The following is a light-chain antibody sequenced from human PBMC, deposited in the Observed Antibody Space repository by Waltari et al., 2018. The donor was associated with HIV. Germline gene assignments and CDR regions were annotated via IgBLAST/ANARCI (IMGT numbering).Light chain of an antibody. J-gene: IGKJ2*01. CDR1: QHINNY. CDR2: DAS. CDR3: QQYDNLPFT. Sequence: DIQMTQSPSSLSASVGDRVTITCQASQHINNYLNWYQKKPGKAPKLLIYDASNLKTGVPSRFSGSGSGAHFTFTISSLQPEDFAIYYCQQYDNLPFTFGQGTNLDIK. V-gene: IGKV1-33*01.